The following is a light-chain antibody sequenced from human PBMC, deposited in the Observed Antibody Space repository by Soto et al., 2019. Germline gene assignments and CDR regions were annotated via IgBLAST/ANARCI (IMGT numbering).Light chain of an antibody. J-gene: IGLJ1*01. CDR3: QSYDSTLSARYV. Sequence: QLVLTQPTSVSGAPGQTVTISCTGTTSNVHWYQQLPGTAPKLLIVGNTIRPSGVPDRFSASTSGTSASLAITGLQAEDEGDYYCQSYDSTLSARYVFGTGTKLTVL. CDR2: GNT. CDR1: TSN. V-gene: IGLV1-40*01.